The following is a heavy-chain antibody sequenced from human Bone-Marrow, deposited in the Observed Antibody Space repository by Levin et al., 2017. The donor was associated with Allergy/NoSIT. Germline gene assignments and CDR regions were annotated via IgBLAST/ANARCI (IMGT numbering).Heavy chain of an antibody. J-gene: IGHJ3*02. CDR3: ARDRRDCSTGRCYFGAIDI. CDR2: IYTTGST. CDR1: GGSIRSDSSY. D-gene: IGHD2-2*01. Sequence: TSQTLSLTCIVSGGSIRSDSSYWTWIRQPAGKPLEWIGRIYTTGSTNYNPSLQSRVTISIDTSKSQFSLKVTSVTAADTAVYYCARDRRDCSTGRCYFGAIDIWGQGTMVTVSS. V-gene: IGHV4-61*02.